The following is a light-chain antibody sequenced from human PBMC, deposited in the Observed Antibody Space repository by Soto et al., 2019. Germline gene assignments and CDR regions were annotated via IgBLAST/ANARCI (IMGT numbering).Light chain of an antibody. CDR3: QQSYDTLLS. Sequence: DIEMTQSPSSLSASVGDRITISCRASQNINTFLNWYQQKGGKAPKLLIHGASSLQSGVPLRFSGSGSGTDFSLTISSLQPEEFATYYCQQSYDTLLSVGGGTKVDIK. J-gene: IGKJ4*01. V-gene: IGKV1-39*01. CDR2: GAS. CDR1: QNINTF.